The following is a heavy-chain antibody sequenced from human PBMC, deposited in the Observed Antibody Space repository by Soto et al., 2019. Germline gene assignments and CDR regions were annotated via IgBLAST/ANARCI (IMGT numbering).Heavy chain of an antibody. D-gene: IGHD2-15*01. CDR2: ISYDGSNK. V-gene: IGHV3-30-3*01. CDR3: ARAGGLLLDY. CDR1: GFTFSSYV. J-gene: IGHJ4*02. Sequence: QVQLVESGGGVVQPGRSLRLSCAASGFTFSSYVMHWVRQAPGKGLEWVAVISYDGSNKYYADSVKGRFTISRDISKNTLYLQMNSLRAEDTAVYYCARAGGLLLDYWGQGTLVTVSS.